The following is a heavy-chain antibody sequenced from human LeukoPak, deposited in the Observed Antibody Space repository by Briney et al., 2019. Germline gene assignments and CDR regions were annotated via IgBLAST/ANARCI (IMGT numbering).Heavy chain of an antibody. CDR3: ARSPTFRGWFDP. V-gene: IGHV3-21*01. Sequence: GGSLRLSCAASGFTFSSYNMNWVRQAPGKGLEWVSSITSSSTYIYYADSVKGRFTISRDNAKNSLYLQMDSLRVEDTAVYYCARSPTFRGWFDPWGQGTLVTVSS. J-gene: IGHJ5*02. CDR2: ITSSSTYI. CDR1: GFTFSSYN. D-gene: IGHD2/OR15-2a*01.